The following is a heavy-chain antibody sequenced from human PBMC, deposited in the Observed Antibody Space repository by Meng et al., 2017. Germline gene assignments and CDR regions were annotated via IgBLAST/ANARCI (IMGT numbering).Heavy chain of an antibody. D-gene: IGHD3-10*01. J-gene: IGHJ5*02. CDR3: ARGYYGSGLFDP. CDR2: MKPNSGNT. CDR1: GSTFTSYD. Sequence: QRHVEGCGACVRNAGNSVKVSCKSSGSTFTSYDINWGRQATGQGLEWMGWMKPNSGNTGYAQKFQGRVTITRNTSISTAYMELSSLRSEDTAVYYCARGYYGSGLFDPWGQGTLVTVSS. V-gene: IGHV1-8*03.